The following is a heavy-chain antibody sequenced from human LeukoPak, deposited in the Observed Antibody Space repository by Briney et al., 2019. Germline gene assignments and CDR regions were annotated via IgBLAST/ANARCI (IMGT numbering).Heavy chain of an antibody. J-gene: IGHJ4*02. CDR3: ARDFAARGSAPTTVTTSHLVY. V-gene: IGHV3-30*03. D-gene: IGHD4-17*01. CDR1: GFTFSSYG. Sequence: GGSLRLSCAASGFTFSSYGMHWVRQAPGKGLEWVAVISYDGSNKYYADSVKGRFTISRDNSKNTLYLQMNSLRAEDTAVYYCARDFAARGSAPTTVTTSHLVYWGQGTLVTVSS. CDR2: ISYDGSNK.